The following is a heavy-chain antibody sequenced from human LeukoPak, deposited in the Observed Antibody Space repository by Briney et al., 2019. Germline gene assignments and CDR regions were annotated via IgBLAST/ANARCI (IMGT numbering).Heavy chain of an antibody. J-gene: IGHJ6*02. D-gene: IGHD6-19*01. CDR3: AKLGSGWSKGVYYYYGMDV. V-gene: IGHV3-23*01. CDR1: GFTFSSYA. Sequence: GGSLRLSCAASGFTFSSYAMSWVRQAPGEGLEWVSAISGSGGSTYYADSVKGRFTISRDNSKNTLYLQMNSLSAEDTAVYYCAKLGSGWSKGVYYYYGMDVWGQGTTVTVSS. CDR2: ISGSGGST.